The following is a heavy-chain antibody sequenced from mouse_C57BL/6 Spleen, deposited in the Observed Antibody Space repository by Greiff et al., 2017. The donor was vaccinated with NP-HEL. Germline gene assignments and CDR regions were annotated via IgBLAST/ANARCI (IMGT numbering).Heavy chain of an antibody. CDR1: GYTFTSYD. Sequence: VKLVESGPELVKPGASVKLSCKASGYTFTSYDINWVKQRPGQGLEWIGWIYPRDGSTKYNEKFKGKATLTVDTSSSTAYMELHSLTSEDSAVYFCASLITTVVDYFDYWGQGTTLTVSS. V-gene: IGHV1-85*01. J-gene: IGHJ2*01. CDR3: ASLITTVVDYFDY. D-gene: IGHD1-1*01. CDR2: IYPRDGST.